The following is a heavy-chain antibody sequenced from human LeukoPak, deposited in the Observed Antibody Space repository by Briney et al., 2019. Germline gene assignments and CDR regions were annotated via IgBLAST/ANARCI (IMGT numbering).Heavy chain of an antibody. D-gene: IGHD3-16*01. Sequence: GGSLRLSCAASGFTFSSYSMNWVRQAPGKGLEWVSSISSSSSYIYYADSVKGRFTISRDNAKNSLYLQMNSLRAEDTAVYYCARGGFGGDNVGFDYWGQGTLVTVSS. J-gene: IGHJ4*02. CDR2: ISSSSSYI. CDR3: ARGGFGGDNVGFDY. V-gene: IGHV3-21*01. CDR1: GFTFSSYS.